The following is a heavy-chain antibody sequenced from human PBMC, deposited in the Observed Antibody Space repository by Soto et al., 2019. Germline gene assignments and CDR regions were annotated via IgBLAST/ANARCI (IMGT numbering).Heavy chain of an antibody. J-gene: IGHJ4*02. D-gene: IGHD6-13*01. Sequence: SGPTLVNPTQTLTLTCTFSGFSLSTSGVGVGWIRQPPGKPLEWLALIYWNDDKRYSPSLKSRVTITKGTSKNQVVLTMTNMDPVDTATYYCAIIPAAGASHLFGYWGPGTLVTVSS. CDR2: IYWNDDK. CDR1: GFSLSTSGVG. V-gene: IGHV2-5*01. CDR3: AIIPAAGASHLFGY.